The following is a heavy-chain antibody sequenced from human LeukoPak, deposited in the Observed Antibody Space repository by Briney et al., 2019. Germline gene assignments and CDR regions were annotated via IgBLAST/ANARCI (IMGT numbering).Heavy chain of an antibody. J-gene: IGHJ4*02. D-gene: IGHD2-15*01. V-gene: IGHV3-30*18. CDR2: ISYDGSDK. Sequence: PGRSLRLSCAASGFTFSSYGMHWVRQAPGKGLEWVAVISYDGSDKYYADSVKGRFTICRDNSKDKLYLQMKCLRAEGTAVYYCAKDWAMYCSGGSCYPPFDYWGQGTLVTVSS. CDR1: GFTFSSYG. CDR3: AKDWAMYCSGGSCYPPFDY.